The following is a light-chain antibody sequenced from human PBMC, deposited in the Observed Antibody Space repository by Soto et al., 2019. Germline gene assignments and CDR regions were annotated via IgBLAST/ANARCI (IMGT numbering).Light chain of an antibody. J-gene: IGLJ2*01. CDR1: SSDIGRYNY. CDR3: SSYTTSNTVI. CDR2: DVN. Sequence: QSALTQPASVSGSPEQSITISCTGTSSDIGRYNYVSWYQQHPGKAPKLMIYDVNNRPSGVSNRFSGSKSGTSASLTISGLQAEDEADYYCSSYTTSNTVIFGGGTKVTVL. V-gene: IGLV2-14*03.